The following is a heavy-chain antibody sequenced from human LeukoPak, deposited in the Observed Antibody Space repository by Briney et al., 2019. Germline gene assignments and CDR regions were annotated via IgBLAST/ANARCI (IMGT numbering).Heavy chain of an antibody. J-gene: IGHJ4*02. CDR3: ARHVEHAAYFHH. CDR2: ISNSGDA. D-gene: IGHD1/OR15-1a*01. Sequence: WIGWISNSGDANYNPSLESRLAMSAEPTERQLSLRVTSVTDADTAVYYCARHVEHAAYFHHWGQGILVSVSS. V-gene: IGHV4-59*08.